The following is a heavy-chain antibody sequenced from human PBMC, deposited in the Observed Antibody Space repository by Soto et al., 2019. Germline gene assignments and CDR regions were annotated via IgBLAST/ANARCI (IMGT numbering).Heavy chain of an antibody. V-gene: IGHV3-15*01. CDR3: TKDPGLPYSNFDFFY. J-gene: IGHJ4*02. CDR1: GFTFSNAW. Sequence: GGSLRLSCAASGFTFSNAWMSWVRQAPGKGLEWVGRIKSKTDGGTTDYAAPVKGRFTISRDDSKNTLYLQMNSLKTVDTAVYYCTKDPGLPYSNFDFFYWGQGALVTFS. CDR2: IKSKTDGGTT. D-gene: IGHD3-3*01.